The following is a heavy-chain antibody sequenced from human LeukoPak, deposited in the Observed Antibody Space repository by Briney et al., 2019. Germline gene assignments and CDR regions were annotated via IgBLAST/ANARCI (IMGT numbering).Heavy chain of an antibody. CDR3: ARIGRDCSGGGCYPPDY. V-gene: IGHV3-30*03. CDR1: GFTFSSYG. J-gene: IGHJ4*02. CDR2: ISYDGSNK. Sequence: GGSLRLSCAASGFTFSSYGMHWVRQAPGKGLEWVAVISYDGSNKYYADSVKGRFTISRDNSKNTLYLQMNSLRAEDTAVYYCARIGRDCSGGGCYPPDYWGQGTLVTVSS. D-gene: IGHD2-15*01.